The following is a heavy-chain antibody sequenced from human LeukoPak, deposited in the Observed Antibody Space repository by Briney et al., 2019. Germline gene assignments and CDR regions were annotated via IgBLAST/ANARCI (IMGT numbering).Heavy chain of an antibody. J-gene: IGHJ4*02. D-gene: IGHD4-11*01. CDR1: GGSISSGGYY. CDR3: ARTVTSSAFDY. V-gene: IGHV4-31*03. Sequence: SQTLSLTCTVSGGSISSGGYYWSWIRQHPGRGLEWIGYIYYSGSTYYNPSLKSRVTISVDTSKNQFSLKLSSVTAADTAVYYCARTVTSSAFDYWGQGTLVTVSS. CDR2: IYYSGST.